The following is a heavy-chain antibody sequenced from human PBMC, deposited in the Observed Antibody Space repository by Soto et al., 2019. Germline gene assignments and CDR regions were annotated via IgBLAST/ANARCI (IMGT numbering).Heavy chain of an antibody. J-gene: IGHJ4*02. CDR2: INSDGSST. Sequence: EVQLVASGGGLVQPGGSLRLSCAASGFTVSSYLMHWVRQAPGKGLVWVSRINSDGSSTSFADSVKGRFTISRDNAKNTLYLQMNSLRAEATAVYYCARVIYGDSGGVYDYWGQGTLVTVSS. CDR3: ARVIYGDSGGVYDY. V-gene: IGHV3-74*01. D-gene: IGHD4-17*01. CDR1: GFTVSSYL.